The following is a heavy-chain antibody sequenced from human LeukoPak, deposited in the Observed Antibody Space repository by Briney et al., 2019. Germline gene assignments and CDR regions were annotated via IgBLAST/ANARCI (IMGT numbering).Heavy chain of an antibody. CDR1: GDSISSYY. CDR2: ISYSGGT. Sequence: PSETLSLTCTVSGDSISSYYWSWLRQPPGKGLEWIAYISYSGGTNYNPSLKSRVTISLDTSKNQFSLKLSSVTAADTAVYYCARHGSYSNRLDYWGQGTLVTVSS. CDR3: ARHGSYSNRLDY. J-gene: IGHJ4*02. V-gene: IGHV4-59*01. D-gene: IGHD4-11*01.